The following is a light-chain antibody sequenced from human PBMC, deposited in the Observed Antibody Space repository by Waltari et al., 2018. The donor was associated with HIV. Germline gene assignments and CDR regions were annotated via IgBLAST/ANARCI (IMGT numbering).Light chain of an antibody. V-gene: IGLV1-44*01. CDR3: ASWDDTPTGHVL. CDR2: SNN. Sequence: QSVLAQPPSVSGTPGQRVTISCSGTTSNIGTNVVTWYPQRPGTAPKLLISSNNRRPSGVPDRFSGFKSGTSASLAINGLQSEDAADYYCASWDDTPTGHVLFGGGTKVTVL. CDR1: TSNIGTNV. J-gene: IGLJ2*01.